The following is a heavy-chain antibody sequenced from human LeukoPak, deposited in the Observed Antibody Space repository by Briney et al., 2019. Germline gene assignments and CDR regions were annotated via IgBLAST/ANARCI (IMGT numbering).Heavy chain of an antibody. Sequence: SVKVSCKASGYTFTSYGISWVRQAPGQGLDWMGRIIPILGLTNYPQNFQGRVTITADKSTSTAYMELSSLKSEDTAVYYCAMGYSYYFDYWGQGTLVTVSS. D-gene: IGHD3-22*01. CDR1: GYTFTSYG. J-gene: IGHJ4*02. CDR2: IIPILGLT. V-gene: IGHV1-69*04. CDR3: AMGYSYYFDY.